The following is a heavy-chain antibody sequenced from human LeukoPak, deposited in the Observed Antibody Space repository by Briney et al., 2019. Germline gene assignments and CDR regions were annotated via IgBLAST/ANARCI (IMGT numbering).Heavy chain of an antibody. CDR1: GGSISSRNW. V-gene: IGHV4-4*02. Sequence: SETLSLTCAVSGGSISSRNWWSWVRQPPGKGLEWIGEVYHSGSTNYNPSLKSRVTISVDKSKNQFSLKLSSVTAADTAVYYCARRSSGTYYFDYWGQGTLVTVSS. CDR3: ARRSSGTYYFDY. CDR2: VYHSGST. J-gene: IGHJ4*02. D-gene: IGHD3-10*01.